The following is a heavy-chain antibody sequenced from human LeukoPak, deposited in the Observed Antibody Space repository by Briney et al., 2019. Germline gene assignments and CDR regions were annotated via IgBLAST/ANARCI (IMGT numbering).Heavy chain of an antibody. CDR3: VKGFSSGWTREYYGMDV. CDR1: GFTFITYA. D-gene: IGHD6-19*01. Sequence: PGGSLRLSCAASGFTFITYAMTWVRQAPGKGLDWVSTISAGCAGTYYADSVKGFFTISRDNSKNSLYLAMNSRRAEDTALYYCVKGFSSGWTREYYGMDVWGQGTTVTVSS. V-gene: IGHV3-23*01. J-gene: IGHJ6*02. CDR2: ISAGCAGT.